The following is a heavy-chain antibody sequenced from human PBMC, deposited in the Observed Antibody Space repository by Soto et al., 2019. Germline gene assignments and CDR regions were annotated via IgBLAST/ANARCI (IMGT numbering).Heavy chain of an antibody. CDR1: GYTFTDYY. J-gene: IGHJ4*02. CDR3: AAGAESYFDF. CDR2: ISPKTGAT. Sequence: ASVKVSCKASGYTFTDYYLHWVRQAPGHGLERMGWISPKTGATHYAQSFQGRVTMTRDTSITTAYVVVSSLTSDDTAVYYCAAGAESYFDFWGQGTLVTVSS. V-gene: IGHV1-2*02. D-gene: IGHD2-8*02.